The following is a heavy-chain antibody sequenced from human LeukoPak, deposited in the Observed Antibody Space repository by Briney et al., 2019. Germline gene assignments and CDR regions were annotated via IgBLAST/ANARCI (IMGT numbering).Heavy chain of an antibody. V-gene: IGHV3-20*04. J-gene: IGHJ4*02. CDR2: ITWNGAYR. D-gene: IGHD6-19*01. Sequence: GSLRLSCAASGFTFDNYGMSWVRQAPGKGLEWGSGITWNGAYRGYAVSVKGRFTISRDNANNSLYLEMNSLRVEDTALYYCARRAVTGTIYYFDYWGQGTLVTVSS. CDR3: ARRAVTGTIYYFDY. CDR1: GFTFDNYG.